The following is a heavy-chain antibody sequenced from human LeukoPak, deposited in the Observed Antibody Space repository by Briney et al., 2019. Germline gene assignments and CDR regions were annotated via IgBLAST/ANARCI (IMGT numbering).Heavy chain of an antibody. V-gene: IGHV4-30-2*05. J-gene: IGHJ4*02. CDR1: GGSISSGGYS. CDR3: ARDRPGTFYYDRSGYSRDYFFDY. Sequence: PSETLSLTCAVSGGSISSGGYSWSWIRQPPGKGLEWIGYIYHSGSTYYNPSLKSRVIISVDTSKNQFSLRLNSVTAADTAVYYCARDRPGTFYYDRSGYSRDYFFDYWGQGTLVTVSS. D-gene: IGHD3-22*01. CDR2: IYHSGST.